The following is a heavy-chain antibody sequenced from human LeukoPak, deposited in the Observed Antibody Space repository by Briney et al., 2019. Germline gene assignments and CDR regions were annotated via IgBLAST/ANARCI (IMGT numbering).Heavy chain of an antibody. D-gene: IGHD3-3*01. J-gene: IGHJ4*02. CDR2: ISGSGGST. CDR1: GFTFRKYW. CDR3: AKDEEW. V-gene: IGHV3-23*01. Sequence: GGSLRLSCVASGFTFRKYWLHWVRQAPGKGLEWVSAISGSGGSTYYADSAKGRFTISRDNSKNTLYLQMNSLRAEDTAVYYCAKDEEWWGQGTLVTVSS.